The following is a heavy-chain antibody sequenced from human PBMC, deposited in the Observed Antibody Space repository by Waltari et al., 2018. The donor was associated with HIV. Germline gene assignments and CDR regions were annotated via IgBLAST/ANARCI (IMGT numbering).Heavy chain of an antibody. V-gene: IGHV3-7*01. CDR1: GLRFSSSY. CDR2: IKRGGGKR. D-gene: IGHD3-22*01. CDR3: VGFLLRVYDRSDCCRPCDCGLDG. J-gene: IGHJ6*02. Sequence: EVQLVESGGGLVQPGGSLRGACEASGLRFSSSYMTWVRQAPGTGLEWVANIKRGGGKRKYADSLRCLLNISGDNVENVLRLQVCSLSAGGTGVYYCVGFLLRVYDRSDCCRPCDCGLDGWGQGPTVTVS.